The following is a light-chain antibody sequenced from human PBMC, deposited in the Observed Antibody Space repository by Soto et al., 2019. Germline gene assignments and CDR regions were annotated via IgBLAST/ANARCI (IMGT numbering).Light chain of an antibody. CDR3: SSYAGSNTYV. CDR2: EVS. J-gene: IGLJ1*01. CDR1: SGDVGGYYY. Sequence: QSALTQPASVSGSPGQSITISCTGTSGDVGGYYYVSWYQQLPGKAPKLMIYEVSKRPSGVPDRFSGSKSGSTASLTVSGLQAEDEADYYCSSYAGSNTYVFGTGTKLTVL. V-gene: IGLV2-8*01.